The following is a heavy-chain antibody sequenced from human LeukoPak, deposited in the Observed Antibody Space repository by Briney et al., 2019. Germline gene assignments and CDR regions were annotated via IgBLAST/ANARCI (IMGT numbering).Heavy chain of an antibody. V-gene: IGHV3-7*01. CDR3: TRGHD. CDR1: GFTFSSHW. CDR2: INQDGSGK. J-gene: IGHJ4*02. Sequence: GGSLRLSCAASGFTFSSHWMSWVRQAPGKGLEWVANINQDGSGKNYVDSVKGRFIISRDNAKNSLYLQMNSLRADDTAVYYCTRGHDWGQGTLVTVSS.